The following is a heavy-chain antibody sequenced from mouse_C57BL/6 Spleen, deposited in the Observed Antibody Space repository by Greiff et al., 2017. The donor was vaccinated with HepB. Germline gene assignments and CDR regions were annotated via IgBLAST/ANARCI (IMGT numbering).Heavy chain of an antibody. J-gene: IGHJ4*01. Sequence: EVQLQQSGPVLVKPGASVKMSCKASGYTFTDYYMNWVKQSHGKSLEWIGVINPYNGGTSYNQKFKGKATLTVDKSSSTAYMELNSLTSEDSAVYYCARRNYNYAMDDWGQGTSVTVSS. D-gene: IGHD2-1*01. CDR1: GYTFTDYY. V-gene: IGHV1-19*01. CDR3: ARRNYNYAMDD. CDR2: INPYNGGT.